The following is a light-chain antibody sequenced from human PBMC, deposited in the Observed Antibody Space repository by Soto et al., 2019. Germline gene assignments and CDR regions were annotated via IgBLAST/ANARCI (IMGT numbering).Light chain of an antibody. Sequence: QSVLTQPPSVSGAPGQRVTISCSGSSSDIGAGFDVHWYQHLPGTAPKLLIYGNTNRPSGVPGRFSGSKSGTSASLVISGLQAEDEADYYCQSYENSRTGFYVFGTGTKLHRP. CDR2: GNT. CDR3: QSYENSRTGFYV. J-gene: IGLJ1*01. CDR1: SSDIGAGFD. V-gene: IGLV1-40*01.